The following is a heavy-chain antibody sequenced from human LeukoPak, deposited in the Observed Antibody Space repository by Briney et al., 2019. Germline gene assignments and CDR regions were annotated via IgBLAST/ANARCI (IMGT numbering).Heavy chain of an antibody. CDR1: GSSISSYY. CDR2: IYYSGST. CDR3: ARDLLYSSGWYSAN. V-gene: IGHV4-59*12. D-gene: IGHD6-19*01. Sequence: SETLSLTCTVSGSSISSYYWSWIRQPPGKGLEWIGFIYYSGSTNYNPSLKSRVTISVDTSKNQFSLKLSSVTAADTAVYYCARDLLYSSGWYSANWGQGTLVTVSS. J-gene: IGHJ4*02.